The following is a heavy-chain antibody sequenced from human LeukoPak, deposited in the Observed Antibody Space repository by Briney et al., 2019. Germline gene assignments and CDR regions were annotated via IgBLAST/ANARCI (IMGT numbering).Heavy chain of an antibody. CDR2: IIPIFGTA. CDR3: ARDGIAAAGFGY. CDR1: GGTFSSYA. J-gene: IGHJ4*02. V-gene: IGHV1-69*05. Sequence: GASVKVSCKASGGTFSSYAISWVRQAPGQGLEWMGRIIPIFGTANYAQKFQGRVTITTDESTSTAYMELSSPRSEDTAVYYCARDGIAAAGFGYWGQGTLVTVSS. D-gene: IGHD6-13*01.